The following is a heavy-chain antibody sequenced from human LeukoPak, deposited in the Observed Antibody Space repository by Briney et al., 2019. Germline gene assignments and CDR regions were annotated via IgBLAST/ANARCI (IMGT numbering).Heavy chain of an antibody. D-gene: IGHD6-13*01. J-gene: IGHJ4*02. CDR1: GFTFSTYL. V-gene: IGHV3-74*03. CDR2: INTDGSIT. Sequence: GGSLRLSCAASGFTFSTYLMHWVRQAPGKGLVWVSRINTDGSITTYADSVKGRFTISRDNAKNTLYLQMNSLRAEDTAVYYCAKDPAAAGYFDYWGQGTLVTVSS. CDR3: AKDPAAAGYFDY.